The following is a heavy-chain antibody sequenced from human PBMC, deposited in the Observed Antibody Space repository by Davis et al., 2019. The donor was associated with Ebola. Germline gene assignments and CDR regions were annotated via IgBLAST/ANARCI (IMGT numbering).Heavy chain of an antibody. V-gene: IGHV3-7*03. CDR3: RTWST. J-gene: IGHJ5*02. Sequence: GESLKISCAASGFSFSNYGMHWVRQTPGKGLEWVASIKQDGSDKYYVDSVKGRFTISRDNAKNSLFLQMNSLRADDTAVYYCRTWSTWGQGTLVTVSS. CDR2: IKQDGSDK. CDR1: GFSFSNYG. D-gene: IGHD3/OR15-3a*01.